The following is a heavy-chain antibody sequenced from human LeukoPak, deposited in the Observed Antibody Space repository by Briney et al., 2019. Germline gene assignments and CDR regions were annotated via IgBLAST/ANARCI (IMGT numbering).Heavy chain of an antibody. CDR1: GLTPSTYA. Sequence: PRGSLRLSCVASGLTPSTYAINWVRQGPGKGLEWVSVSGSGGDTYYVDSVKGRFTISRDNSKNTLYLQMNSLRAEDTAVYYCAKARGGTYRTYYFDYWGQGTLVTVSS. V-gene: IGHV3-23*01. J-gene: IGHJ4*02. CDR2: SGSGGDT. D-gene: IGHD1-26*01. CDR3: AKARGGTYRTYYFDY.